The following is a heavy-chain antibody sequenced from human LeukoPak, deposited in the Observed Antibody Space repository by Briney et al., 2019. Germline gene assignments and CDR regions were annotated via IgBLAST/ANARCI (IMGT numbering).Heavy chain of an antibody. J-gene: IGHJ3*02. CDR3: ASLTTADAFDI. Sequence: SETLSLTCTVSGGSISSSSYYWGWIRQPPGKGLEWIGYIYDSGSTNYNPSLKSRVTISVDTSKNQFSLKLSSVTAADTAVFYCASLTTADAFDIWGQGTMVTVSS. D-gene: IGHD3-22*01. CDR1: GGSISSSSYY. CDR2: IYDSGST. V-gene: IGHV4-61*05.